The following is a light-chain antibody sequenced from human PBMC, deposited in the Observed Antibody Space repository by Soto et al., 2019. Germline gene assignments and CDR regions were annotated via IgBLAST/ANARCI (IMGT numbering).Light chain of an antibody. V-gene: IGKV3-20*01. CDR1: QSVSSY. Sequence: ESVFTHAPATLSFSPWERATLSCRASQSVSSYLAWYQQKPGQAPRLLIYGTSSRATGIPDRFSGSGSGTDFSLTISRLEPEDFAVYYCHQYGSSPTTLGQGTKVDI. CDR3: HQYGSSPTT. J-gene: IGKJ1*01. CDR2: GTS.